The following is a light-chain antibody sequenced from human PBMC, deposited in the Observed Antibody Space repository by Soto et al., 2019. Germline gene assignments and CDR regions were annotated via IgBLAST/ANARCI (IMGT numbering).Light chain of an antibody. CDR2: EVT. Sequence: QSVLTQPASVSGSPGQSVTISCTGTSSDVGNYNHVSWYQQHPGKAPKLMIYEVTQRPSGVSNRFSASKSGNTASLTISGLHAEDESDYYCCSYAGSQTWVFGGGTKLTVL. CDR1: SSDVGNYNH. J-gene: IGLJ3*02. CDR3: CSYAGSQTWV. V-gene: IGLV2-23*02.